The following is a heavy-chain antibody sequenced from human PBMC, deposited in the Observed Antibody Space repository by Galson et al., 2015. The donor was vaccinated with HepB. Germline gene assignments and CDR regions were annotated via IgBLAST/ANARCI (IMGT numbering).Heavy chain of an antibody. CDR3: VRGRDTSGTNAPFDY. D-gene: IGHD6-19*01. CDR1: GFTFSTYG. CDR2: LSWNGGNL. J-gene: IGHJ4*02. Sequence: SLRLSCAASGFTFSTYGMHWVRQSPGKGLEWVSGLSWNGGNLDYADSVKDRFTISRDNAKNSLYLQMKSLRTEDTALYYCVRGRDTSGTNAPFDYWGQGSLVTVSS. V-gene: IGHV3-9*01.